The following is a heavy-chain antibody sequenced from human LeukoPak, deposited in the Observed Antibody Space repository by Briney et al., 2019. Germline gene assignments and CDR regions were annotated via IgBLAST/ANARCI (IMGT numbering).Heavy chain of an antibody. J-gene: IGHJ6*03. D-gene: IGHD2-2*01. CDR3: ARGLCSSTSCYHYYYYYMDV. CDR1: GFTFSSYG. Sequence: GGSLRLSCAASGFTFSSYGMHWVRQAPGKGLEWVAFIRYDGSNKYYADSVNGRFTISRDNSKNTLYLQMNSLRSEDTAVYYCARGLCSSTSCYHYYYYYMDVWGKGTTVTVSS. V-gene: IGHV3-30*02. CDR2: IRYDGSNK.